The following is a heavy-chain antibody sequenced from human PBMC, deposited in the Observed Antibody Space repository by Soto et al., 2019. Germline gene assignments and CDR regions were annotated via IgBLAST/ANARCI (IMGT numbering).Heavy chain of an antibody. CDR1: GYTFTSYY. Sequence: VSVKVSCKASGYTFTSYYMHWVRQAPGQGLEWMGIINPSGGSTSYAQKFQGRVTMTRDTSTSTVYMELSSLRSEDTAVYYCARDLLELWVFDYWGQGTLVTVSS. CDR3: ARDLLELWVFDY. CDR2: INPSGGST. J-gene: IGHJ4*02. V-gene: IGHV1-46*01. D-gene: IGHD5-18*01.